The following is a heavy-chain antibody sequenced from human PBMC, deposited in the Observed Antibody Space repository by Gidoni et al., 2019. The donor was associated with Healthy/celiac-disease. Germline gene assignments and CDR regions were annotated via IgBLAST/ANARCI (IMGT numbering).Heavy chain of an antibody. V-gene: IGHV3-23*01. CDR1: GFTFRSYA. CDR3: AKDLEGDLPREYFDY. CDR2: IMGSGGST. D-gene: IGHD2-21*02. Sequence: EVQLLESGGGLVQPGGSLRLSCAASGFTFRSYAMRWVRQAPGKGLECVSAIMGSGGSTYYADSVKGRFTISRDNSKNTLYLQMNSLRAEDTAVYYCAKDLEGDLPREYFDYWGQGTLVTVSS. J-gene: IGHJ4*02.